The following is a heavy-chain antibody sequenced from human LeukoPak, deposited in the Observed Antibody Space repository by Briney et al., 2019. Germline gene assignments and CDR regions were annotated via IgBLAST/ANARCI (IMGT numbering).Heavy chain of an antibody. Sequence: ASVKVSCKASGYTFTGYYMHWVRQAPGQGLEWMGWINPNSGGTNYAQKFQGRVTMTRDTSISTAYMELSRLRSDDTAVYYCARVLSSASRVFDYWGQGTLVTVSS. CDR2: INPNSGGT. CDR1: GYTFTGYY. J-gene: IGHJ4*02. V-gene: IGHV1-2*02. CDR3: ARVLSSASRVFDY. D-gene: IGHD6-6*01.